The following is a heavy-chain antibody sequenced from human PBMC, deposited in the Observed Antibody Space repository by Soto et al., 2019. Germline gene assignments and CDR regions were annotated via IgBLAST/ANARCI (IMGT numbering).Heavy chain of an antibody. V-gene: IGHV2-70*11. CDR2: IDWDDDK. CDR1: GFSLSTSGMC. J-gene: IGHJ4*02. CDR3: ARIKTSSSSGDY. Sequence: GSGPTLVNPTQTLTLTCTFSGFSLSTSGMCVSWIRQPPGKALEWLPRIDWDDDKYYSTSLKTRLTISKDTSKNQVVLTMTNMDPVDTATYYCARIKTSSSSGDYWGQGTLVTVSS. D-gene: IGHD6-6*01.